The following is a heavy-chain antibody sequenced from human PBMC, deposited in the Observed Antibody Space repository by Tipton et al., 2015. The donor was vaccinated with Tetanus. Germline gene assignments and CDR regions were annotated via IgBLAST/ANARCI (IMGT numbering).Heavy chain of an antibody. J-gene: IGHJ4*02. CDR1: GGSISSGGYY. CDR2: IYYSGGI. D-gene: IGHD1-26*01. CDR3: ARDQARGARGWNYFDY. V-gene: IGHV4-31*03. Sequence: TLSLTCTVSGGSISSGGYYWSWIRQHPGKGLEWVGDIYYSGGIYYNPSLKSRVSISVDTSKNQFSLKLNSVTAADTAVYYCARDQARGARGWNYFDYWGQGTLVTVSS.